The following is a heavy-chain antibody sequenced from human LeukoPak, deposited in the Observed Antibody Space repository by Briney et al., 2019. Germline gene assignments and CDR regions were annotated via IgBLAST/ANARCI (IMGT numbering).Heavy chain of an antibody. CDR2: ISWNARST. CDR3: ARADGSHYGLKDY. D-gene: IGHD1-26*01. J-gene: IGHJ4*02. V-gene: IGHV3-20*04. Sequence: GGSLRLSCAASGFTFDDYAMSWVRQAPGKGLEWVSGISWNARSTGYADSVKGRFTISRDNAKNSLYLQMNSLRAEDTGLYYCARADGSHYGLKDYWGQGTLVTVSS. CDR1: GFTFDDYA.